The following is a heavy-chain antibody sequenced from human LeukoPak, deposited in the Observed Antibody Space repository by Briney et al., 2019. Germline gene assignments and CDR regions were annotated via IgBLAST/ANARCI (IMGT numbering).Heavy chain of an antibody. D-gene: IGHD3-22*01. J-gene: IGHJ4*02. Sequence: SVKVSCKASGGTFSSYAISWVRQAPGQGLEWMGRIIPILGIANYAQKFQGRVTITADKSTSTAYMELSSLRSEDTAVYYCASSVSRDSSDYLFGYWGQGTLVTVSS. V-gene: IGHV1-69*04. CDR3: ASSVSRDSSDYLFGY. CDR1: GGTFSSYA. CDR2: IIPILGIA.